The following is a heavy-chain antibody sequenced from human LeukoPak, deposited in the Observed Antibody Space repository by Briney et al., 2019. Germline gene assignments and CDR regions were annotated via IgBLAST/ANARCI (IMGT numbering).Heavy chain of an antibody. D-gene: IGHD2-21*02. CDR3: ASHIVTAIHDY. CDR1: GYTFIGYS. Sequence: ASVKVSCKTSGYTFIGYSMHWVRRAPGRGLEWMGRINPSSGGTNYAQKFQDRVTMTRDTSISTAYMELSRLTSDDTAVYYCASHIVTAIHDYWGQGTLVTVFS. CDR2: INPSSGGT. J-gene: IGHJ4*02. V-gene: IGHV1-2*06.